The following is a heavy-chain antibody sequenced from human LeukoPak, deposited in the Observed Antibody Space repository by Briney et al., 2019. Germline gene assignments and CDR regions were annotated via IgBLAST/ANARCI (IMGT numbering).Heavy chain of an antibody. D-gene: IGHD6-13*01. CDR3: ASGYSTTS. CDR1: GGSISSSSYY. V-gene: IGHV4-39*01. CDR2: IYYSGST. J-gene: IGHJ5*02. Sequence: SETLFLTCTVSGGSISSSSYYWGWIRQPPGKGLEWIGSIYYSGSTYYNPSLKSRVTISVDTSKNQFSLKLSSVTAADTAVYYCASGYSTTSWGQGTLVTVSS.